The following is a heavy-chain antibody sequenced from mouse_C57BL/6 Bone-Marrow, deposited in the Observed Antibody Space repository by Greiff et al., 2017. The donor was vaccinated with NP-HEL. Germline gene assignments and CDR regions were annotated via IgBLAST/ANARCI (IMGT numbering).Heavy chain of an antibody. D-gene: IGHD5-1*01. Sequence: VQLQQSGTVLARPGASVKMSCKTSGYTFTSYWMHWVKQRPGQGLEWIGAIYPGNSDTSYNQKFKGKAKLTAVTSASTAYMELSSLTNEDSAVYYCTRGKALQYLRNYAMDYWGQGTSVTVSS. CDR1: GYTFTSYW. V-gene: IGHV1-5*01. J-gene: IGHJ4*01. CDR3: TRGKALQYLRNYAMDY. CDR2: IYPGNSDT.